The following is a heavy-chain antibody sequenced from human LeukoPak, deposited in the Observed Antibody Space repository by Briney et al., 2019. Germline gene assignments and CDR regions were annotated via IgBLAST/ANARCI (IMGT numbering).Heavy chain of an antibody. V-gene: IGHV4-59*01. Sequence: SETLSLTCTVSGGSISSYHWSWIRQPPGKGLEWVGYIYYSGSTKYNPSLQSRVTISVDTSKNQFSLKLSSVTAADTAVYYCARHRSGWLQSSFDYWGQGTLVTVSS. J-gene: IGHJ4*02. CDR2: IYYSGST. CDR1: GGSISSYH. CDR3: ARHRSGWLQSSFDY. D-gene: IGHD5-24*01.